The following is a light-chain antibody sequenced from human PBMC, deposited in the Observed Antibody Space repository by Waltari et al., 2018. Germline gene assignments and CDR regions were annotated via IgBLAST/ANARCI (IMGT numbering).Light chain of an antibody. CDR1: SSNIGSNY. CDR2: RNN. Sequence: QSVLTQPPSASGTPGQRVTISCSGSSSNIGSNYVYWYQHLPGTAPKVLIYRNNQRPSGVPDRFSGSKSGTSASLAISGLRSEDEADYYWAAWDDSLSGPVFGGGTKVTAL. V-gene: IGLV1-47*01. J-gene: IGLJ2*01. CDR3: AAWDDSLSGPV.